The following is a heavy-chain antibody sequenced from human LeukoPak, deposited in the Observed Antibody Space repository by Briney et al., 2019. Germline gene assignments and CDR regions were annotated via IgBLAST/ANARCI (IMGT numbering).Heavy chain of an antibody. CDR1: GFTFSSYR. CDR2: ISSSSSTI. V-gene: IGHV3-48*04. J-gene: IGHJ3*02. CDR3: ARDRSPDAFDI. Sequence: GGSLRLSCAASGFTFSSYRMNWVRQAPGKGLEWVSYISSSSSTIYYADSVKGRFTISRDNAKNSLYLQMNSLRAEDTAVYYCARDRSPDAFDIWGQGTMVTVSS.